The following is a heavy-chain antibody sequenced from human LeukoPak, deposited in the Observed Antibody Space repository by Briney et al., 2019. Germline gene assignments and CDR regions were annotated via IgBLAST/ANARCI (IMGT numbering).Heavy chain of an antibody. CDR1: GYTFTSYG. J-gene: IGHJ6*02. D-gene: IGHD3-10*01. Sequence: DSVKVSCKASGYTFTSYGISWVRQAPGQGLEWMGWISAYNGNTNYAQKLQGRVTMTTDTSTSTAYMELRSLRSDDTAVYYCARDYYGSGSHGAYYGMDVWGQGTTVTVSS. V-gene: IGHV1-18*01. CDR3: ARDYYGSGSHGAYYGMDV. CDR2: ISAYNGNT.